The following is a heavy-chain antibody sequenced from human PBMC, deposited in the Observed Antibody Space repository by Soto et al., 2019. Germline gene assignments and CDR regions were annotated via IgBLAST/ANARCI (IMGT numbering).Heavy chain of an antibody. CDR3: ARDLRYSSSSGNGMDV. CDR1: GDSVSSSSAA. Sequence: SQTLSLTCAISGDSVSSSSAAWNWIRKSPSRGLEWLGRTYYRSKWYNDYAVSVKSRITINPDTSKNQFSLQLNSVTPEDTAVYYCARDLRYSSSSGNGMDVWGQGTTVTVSS. J-gene: IGHJ6*02. CDR2: TYYRSKWYN. D-gene: IGHD6-6*01. V-gene: IGHV6-1*01.